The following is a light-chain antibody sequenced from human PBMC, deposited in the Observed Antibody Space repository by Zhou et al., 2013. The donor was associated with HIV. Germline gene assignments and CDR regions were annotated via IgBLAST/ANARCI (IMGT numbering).Light chain of an antibody. CDR1: QSISNW. Sequence: DIQMTQSPSTLSASVGDRVTITCRASQSISNWLAWYQQKPGKAPKLLIYKASTLQSGVPSRFSGGGSGTEFTLTISSLQPDDFATYYCQQCNSVSSFTFGPGTKVEIK. CDR3: QQCNSVSSFT. J-gene: IGKJ3*01. CDR2: KAS. V-gene: IGKV1-5*03.